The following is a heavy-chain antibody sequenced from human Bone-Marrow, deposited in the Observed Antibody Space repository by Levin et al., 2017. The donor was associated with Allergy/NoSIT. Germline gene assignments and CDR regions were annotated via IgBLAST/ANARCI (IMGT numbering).Heavy chain of an antibody. J-gene: IGHJ4*02. V-gene: IGHV3-30-3*01. D-gene: IGHD2-15*01. CDR2: ISSDGSNE. CDR3: AREKVTMVVEIIESYFDY. CDR1: EFTFSTYA. Sequence: WGSLRLSCAASEFTFSTYAMHWVRQAPGKGLEWVAVISSDGSNEYYADSVKGRFTISRDNSKNTLYLQMNSLRGEDTAVYYCAREKVTMVVEIIESYFDYWGQGTLVTVSS.